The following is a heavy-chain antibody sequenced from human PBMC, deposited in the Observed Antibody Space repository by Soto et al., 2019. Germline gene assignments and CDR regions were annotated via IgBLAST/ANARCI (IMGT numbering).Heavy chain of an antibody. CDR3: AMEYCSSTSCYRDY. CDR1: GGTFSSYT. V-gene: IGHV1-69*02. J-gene: IGHJ4*02. D-gene: IGHD2-2*02. Sequence: QVQLVQSGAEVKKPGSSVKVSCKASGGTFSSYTISWVRQAPGQGLEWMGRIIPIHGIANYAQKFQGRVTITADKTTSTAYMELSCLRTNGTDVYYCAMEYCSSTSCYRDYWGQGTLVTVSS. CDR2: IIPIHGIA.